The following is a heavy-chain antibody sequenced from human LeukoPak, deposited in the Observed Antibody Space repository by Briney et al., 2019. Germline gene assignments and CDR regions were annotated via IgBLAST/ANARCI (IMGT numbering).Heavy chain of an antibody. CDR3: AKYAPPTTVVTRFFDS. Sequence: GGSLRLSCAASGFTFSSYAMTWVRQAPGKGLEWVSVIGRYGGDIHYADSVEGRFTISRDNSKNTLYLQMNSLRVEDTAIYYCAKYAPPTTVVTRFFDSWGQGTLVTVSS. CDR1: GFTFSSYA. D-gene: IGHD4-23*01. CDR2: IGRYGGDI. V-gene: IGHV3-23*01. J-gene: IGHJ4*02.